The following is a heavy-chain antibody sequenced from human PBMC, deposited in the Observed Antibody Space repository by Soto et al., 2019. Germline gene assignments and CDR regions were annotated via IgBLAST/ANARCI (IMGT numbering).Heavy chain of an antibody. CDR1: GFTFSDYY. CDR3: ATGFPREHIVVVVAATPYY. V-gene: IGHV3-11*01. J-gene: IGHJ4*02. D-gene: IGHD2-15*01. Sequence: GGSLRLSCAASGFTFSDYYMSWIRQAPGKGLEWVSYISSSGSTIYYADSVKGRFTISRDNAKNSLYLQMNSLRAEDTAVYYCATGFPREHIVVVVAATPYYWGQGTLVTVSS. CDR2: ISSSGSTI.